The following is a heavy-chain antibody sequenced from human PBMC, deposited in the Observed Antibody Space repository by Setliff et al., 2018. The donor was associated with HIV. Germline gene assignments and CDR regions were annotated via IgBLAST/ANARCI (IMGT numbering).Heavy chain of an antibody. CDR3: ATSTLGWSDDAFDI. Sequence: ASVKVSCKASGYTFSGYDINWVRQATGQGLEWMGWMNPNSGNTGYAQKFQGRVTMTRNTYISTAYMELRRLKSEDTAVYYCATSTLGWSDDAFDIWGQGTMVTVS. CDR1: GYTFSGYD. J-gene: IGHJ3*02. D-gene: IGHD3-3*02. V-gene: IGHV1-8*02. CDR2: MNPNSGNT.